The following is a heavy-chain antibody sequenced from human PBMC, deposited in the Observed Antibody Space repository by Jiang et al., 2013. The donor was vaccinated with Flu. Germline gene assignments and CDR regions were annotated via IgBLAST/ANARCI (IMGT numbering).Heavy chain of an antibody. CDR3: ARDKGGSYHDY. CDR2: INSGGGST. D-gene: IGHD1-26*01. CDR1: GYTFSTYY. V-gene: IGHV1-46*01. J-gene: IGHJ4*02. Sequence: GAEVKKPGASVKVSCKASGYTFSTYYIHWVRQAPGQGLEWMGVINSGGGSTTYAQKFQGRLTMTRDTSTSTVYMELSSLRSEDTAVYYCARDKGGSYHDYWGQGTLVTVSA.